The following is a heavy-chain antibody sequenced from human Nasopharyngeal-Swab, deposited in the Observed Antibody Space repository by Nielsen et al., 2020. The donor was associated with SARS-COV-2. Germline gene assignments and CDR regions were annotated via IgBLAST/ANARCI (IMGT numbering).Heavy chain of an antibody. J-gene: IGHJ6*02. V-gene: IGHV3-7*01. Sequence: GGSLRLSCAASGSTFSSYWMSWVRQAPGKGLEWVANIKQDGSEKYYVDSVKGRFTISRDNAKNSLYLQMNSLRAEDTAVYYCARLAKIWGQQLAYYYYYGMDVWGQGTTVTVSS. CDR1: GSTFSSYW. CDR2: IKQDGSEK. CDR3: ARLAKIWGQQLAYYYYYGMDV. D-gene: IGHD6-13*01.